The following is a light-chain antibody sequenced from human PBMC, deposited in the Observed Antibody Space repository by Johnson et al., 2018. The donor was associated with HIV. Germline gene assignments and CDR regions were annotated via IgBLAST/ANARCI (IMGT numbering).Light chain of an antibody. CDR2: DSN. J-gene: IGLJ1*01. CDR3: GTWVSSLSVGTLYV. V-gene: IGLV1-51*01. Sequence: QSVLTQPPSVSAAPGQKVTISCSGSTSKIGNNYVSWYQHLPGAAPKLLIYDSNKRPSGIPDRFSGSKSGTSATLGITGLQTEDDADYCCGTWVSSLSVGTLYVCGTGTKVTVL. CDR1: TSKIGNNY.